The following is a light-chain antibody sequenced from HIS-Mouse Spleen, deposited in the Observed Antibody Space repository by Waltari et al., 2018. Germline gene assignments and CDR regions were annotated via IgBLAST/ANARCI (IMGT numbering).Light chain of an antibody. CDR2: GNS. Sequence: QSVLTQPPSVSGAPGQRVTIPCTGRSPHIAAGYDVHWYHQLPGTAPNLLIYGNSNRPSGVPDRFSGSKSGTSASLAITGLQAEDEADYYCQSYDSSLSGLWVFGGGTKLTVL. CDR3: QSYDSSLSGLWV. CDR1: SPHIAAGYD. V-gene: IGLV1-40*01. J-gene: IGLJ3*02.